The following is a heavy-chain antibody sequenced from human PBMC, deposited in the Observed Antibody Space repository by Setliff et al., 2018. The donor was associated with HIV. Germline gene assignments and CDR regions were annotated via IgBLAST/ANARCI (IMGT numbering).Heavy chain of an antibody. Sequence: SETLSLTCAVYGGSLNNHFWTWIRQPPGKGLEWIGYIFSSGSTNYNPSLKSRVTISVDTSKHQFSLKLSSVTAADTAVYYCARVQMAYAAFDVWGQGTMVTV. CDR3: ARVQMAYAAFDV. CDR1: GGSLNNHF. D-gene: IGHD4-17*01. J-gene: IGHJ3*01. V-gene: IGHV4-59*11. CDR2: IFSSGST.